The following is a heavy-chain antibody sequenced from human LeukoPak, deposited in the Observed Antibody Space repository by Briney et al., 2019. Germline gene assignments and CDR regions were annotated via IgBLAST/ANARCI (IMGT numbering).Heavy chain of an antibody. D-gene: IGHD2-2*01. J-gene: IGHJ4*02. CDR1: GFTFSSYA. CDR3: AREEIVVVPAAMFNDY. Sequence: GGSLRLSCAASGFTFSSYAMHWVRQAPGKGLEWVAVISYDGSNKYYADSVKGRFTISRDNSKNTLYLQMNSLRAEDTAVYYCAREEIVVVPAAMFNDYRGQGTLVTVSS. V-gene: IGHV3-30*04. CDR2: ISYDGSNK.